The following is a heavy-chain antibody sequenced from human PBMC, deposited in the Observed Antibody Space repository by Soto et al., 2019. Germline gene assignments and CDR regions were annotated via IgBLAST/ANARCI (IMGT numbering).Heavy chain of an antibody. CDR2: IYYSEST. V-gene: IGHV4-59*01. CDR1: GGSISSYY. CDR3: AIGAIGPALN. Sequence: SETLSLTCTVSGGSISSYYWSWIRQPPGKGLKWIGYIYYSESTNYNHSLKSRDTISVDTSKNQFSLKLSSVTAAVTAVYYCAIGAIGPALNWGQGTLVTVSS. D-gene: IGHD2-2*01. J-gene: IGHJ4*02.